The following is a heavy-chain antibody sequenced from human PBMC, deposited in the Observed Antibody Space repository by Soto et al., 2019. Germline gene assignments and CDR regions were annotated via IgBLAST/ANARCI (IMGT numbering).Heavy chain of an antibody. J-gene: IGHJ4*02. CDR3: ARVWRDSYGSDLHY. CDR1: GGTFSSYA. CDR2: IIPIFGTA. Sequence: ASVKVSCKASGGTFSSYAISWVRQAPGQGLEWMGGIIPIFGTANYAQKFQGRVTITADESTSTAYMELSSLRSEDTAVYYCARVWRDSYGSDLHYWGQGTLVTVSS. V-gene: IGHV1-69*13. D-gene: IGHD5-18*01.